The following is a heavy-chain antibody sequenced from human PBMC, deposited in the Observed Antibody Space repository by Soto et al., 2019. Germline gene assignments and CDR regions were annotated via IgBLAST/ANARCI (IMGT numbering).Heavy chain of an antibody. CDR2: IIPIFGTA. V-gene: IGHV1-69*13. CDR1: GGTFSSYA. Sequence: SVKVSCKASGGTFSSYAISWVRQAPGQGLEWMGGIIPIFGTANYAQKFQGRVTITADESTSTAYMELSSLRSEDTAVYYCACLGAHRDDFDYWGQGTLVTVSS. J-gene: IGHJ4*02. CDR3: ACLGAHRDDFDY. D-gene: IGHD3-10*01.